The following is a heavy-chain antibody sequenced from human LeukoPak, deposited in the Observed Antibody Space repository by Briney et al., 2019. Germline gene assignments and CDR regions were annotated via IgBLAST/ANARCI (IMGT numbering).Heavy chain of an antibody. CDR3: ARDKAHSYGRYFDP. J-gene: IGHJ5*02. CDR1: GGSLSTYY. Sequence: SETLSLTCRVAGGSLSTYYWNWIRQTPGKGLEWIGHISNGSTDYNPSLKSRVTISVDTSKNQCSLRLTSVTAADTGVYYCARDKAHSYGRYFDPWGQGALVIVSA. CDR2: ISNGST. D-gene: IGHD5-18*01. V-gene: IGHV4-59*01.